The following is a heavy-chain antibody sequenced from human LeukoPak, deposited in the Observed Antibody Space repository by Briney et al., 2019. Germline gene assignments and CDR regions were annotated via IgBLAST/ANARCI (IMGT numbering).Heavy chain of an antibody. J-gene: IGHJ4*02. V-gene: IGHV4-39*01. Sequence: SETLSLTCTVSGDSISSSSYYWGWIRQPPGKGLEWIGSIFHSGSTYYNPSLKSRVTISVDTSKNQFSLKLSSVTAADTAVYYCARVGVATTRNKYYFDYWGQGTLVTVSS. CDR1: GDSISSSSYY. CDR3: ARVGVATTRNKYYFDY. CDR2: IFHSGST. D-gene: IGHD3-3*01.